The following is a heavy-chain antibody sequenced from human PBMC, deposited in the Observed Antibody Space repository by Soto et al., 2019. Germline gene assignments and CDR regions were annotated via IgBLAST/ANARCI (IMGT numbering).Heavy chain of an antibody. Sequence: QVQLVESGGGVVQPGRSLRLSCAASGFTFSSYGMHWVRQAPGKGLEWVAVIWYDGSNKYYADSVKGRFTISRDNSKNKLYLQMNSLRAEDTAVYYCARDSSSRNWFDPWGQGTLVTVSS. CDR1: GFTFSSYG. CDR2: IWYDGSNK. V-gene: IGHV3-33*01. CDR3: ARDSSSRNWFDP. D-gene: IGHD6-13*01. J-gene: IGHJ5*02.